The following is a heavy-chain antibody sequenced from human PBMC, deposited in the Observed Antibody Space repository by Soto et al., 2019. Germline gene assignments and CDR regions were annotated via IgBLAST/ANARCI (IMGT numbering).Heavy chain of an antibody. V-gene: IGHV3-74*01. CDR2: INAGGNYT. D-gene: IGHD4-17*01. J-gene: IGHJ4*02. CDR3: ARRGAYGDYRSDY. CDR1: GFTFSIYW. Sequence: EVQLAESGGGLGQPGGSLRLSCAASGFTFSIYWMHWVRQVPGKGLVWVSRINAGGNYTSNADFVKGRFTVSRDNAKNTLYLQMDSLRTEGPSVYFCARRGAYGDYRSDYWGQGALVTVSS.